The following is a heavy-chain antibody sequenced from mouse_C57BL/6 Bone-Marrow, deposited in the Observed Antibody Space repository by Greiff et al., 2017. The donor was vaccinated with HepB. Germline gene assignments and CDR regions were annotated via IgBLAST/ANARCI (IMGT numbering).Heavy chain of an antibody. CDR2: INPNNGGT. J-gene: IGHJ3*01. CDR3: ARCLHSWFAY. Sequence: EVQLQQSGPELVKPGASVKISCKASGYTFTDYYMNWVKQSHGKSLEWIGDINPNNGGTSYNQKFKGKATLTVDKSSSTAYMELRSLTSEDSAVYYCARCLHSWFAYWGQGTLVTVSA. V-gene: IGHV1-26*01. CDR1: GYTFTDYY.